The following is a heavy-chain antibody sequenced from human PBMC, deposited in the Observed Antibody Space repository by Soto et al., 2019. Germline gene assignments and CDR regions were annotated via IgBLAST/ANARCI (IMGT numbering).Heavy chain of an antibody. D-gene: IGHD2-2*01. J-gene: IGHJ6*03. Sequence: GGSLRLSCAASGFTFSSYSMNWVRQAPGKGLEWVSSISSSSSYIYYADSVKGRFTISRDNAKNSLYLQMNSLRAEDTAVYYCARYCSSTSCYYYYMDVWGKGTTVTVSS. CDR2: ISSSSSYI. CDR1: GFTFSSYS. CDR3: ARYCSSTSCYYYYMDV. V-gene: IGHV3-21*01.